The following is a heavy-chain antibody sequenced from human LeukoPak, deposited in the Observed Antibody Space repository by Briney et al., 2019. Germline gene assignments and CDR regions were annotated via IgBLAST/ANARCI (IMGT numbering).Heavy chain of an antibody. Sequence: SETLSLTCTVSGDSINSLDLWSWVRQPPGKGLEWIGEMYLSGTTHSNPSVKSRVTISIDKSKNQFSLKLSSVTAADTAVYYCARLYGSGSRHFDYWGQGTLVTVSS. CDR2: MYLSGTT. V-gene: IGHV4-4*02. CDR1: GDSINSLDL. J-gene: IGHJ4*02. CDR3: ARLYGSGSRHFDY. D-gene: IGHD3-10*01.